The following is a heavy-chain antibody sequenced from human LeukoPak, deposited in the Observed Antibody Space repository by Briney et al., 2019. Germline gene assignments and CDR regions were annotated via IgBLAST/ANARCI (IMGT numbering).Heavy chain of an antibody. D-gene: IGHD3-3*01. Sequence: SETLSLTCTVSGGSISSGSYYWSWIRQPAGTGLEWIGRIYTSGSTNYNPSLKSRVTISVDTSKNQSSLKLSSVTAADTAVYYCAREVLEWFWFDPWGQGTLVTVSS. V-gene: IGHV4-61*02. CDR1: GGSISSGSYY. CDR2: IYTSGST. J-gene: IGHJ5*02. CDR3: AREVLEWFWFDP.